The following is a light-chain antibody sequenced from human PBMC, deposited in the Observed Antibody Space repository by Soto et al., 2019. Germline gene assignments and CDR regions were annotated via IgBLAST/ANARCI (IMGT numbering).Light chain of an antibody. CDR3: QQLNSYPYT. CDR2: AAS. V-gene: IGKV1-9*01. J-gene: IGKJ2*01. Sequence: QLTQSPSSLSASVGDRVTITCRASQGISSYLAWYQQKPGQAPKLLIYAASTLQSGVPSRFRGSGSGTDFTLTISSLQPEDFATYYCQQLNSYPYTFGQGTKLEIK. CDR1: QGISSY.